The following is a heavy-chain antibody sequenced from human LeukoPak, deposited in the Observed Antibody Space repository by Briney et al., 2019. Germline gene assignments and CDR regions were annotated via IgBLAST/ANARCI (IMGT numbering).Heavy chain of an antibody. CDR1: GFTFSSYW. D-gene: IGHD2-21*01. J-gene: IGHJ6*03. CDR2: ISSGSSDI. CDR3: ASAYCGGDCYHNYYYYMDV. V-gene: IGHV3-48*01. Sequence: GGSLRLSCAASGFTFSSYWMSWVRQAPGKGLEWVSYISSGSSDIYYADSVKGRFTISRDNAKNSLYLQMNSLRAEDTAVYYCASAYCGGDCYHNYYYYMDVWGKGTTVTVSS.